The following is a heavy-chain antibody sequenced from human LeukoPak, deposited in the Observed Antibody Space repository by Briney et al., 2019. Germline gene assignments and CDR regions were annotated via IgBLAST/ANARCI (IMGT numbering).Heavy chain of an antibody. CDR3: ARHAQQWLVTYYFDY. Sequence: SETLSLTCTVSGGSISSYYWSWIRQPPGKGLEWIGYIYYSGCTNYNPSLKSRVTISVDTSKNQFSLKLSSVTAADTAVYYCARHAQQWLVTYYFDYWGQGTLVTVSS. J-gene: IGHJ4*02. V-gene: IGHV4-59*08. CDR2: IYYSGCT. CDR1: GGSISSYY. D-gene: IGHD6-19*01.